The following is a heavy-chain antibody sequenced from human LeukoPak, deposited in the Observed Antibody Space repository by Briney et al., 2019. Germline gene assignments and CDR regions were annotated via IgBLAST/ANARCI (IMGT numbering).Heavy chain of an antibody. CDR3: ARGIVGATTMLVY. Sequence: ASVKVSCKASGYTFTGYYMHWVLQAPGQGLEWMGWINPNSGGTNYAQKFQGRVTMTRDTSISTAYMELSRLRSDDTAVYYCARGIVGATTMLVYWGQGTLVTVSS. CDR2: INPNSGGT. J-gene: IGHJ4*02. V-gene: IGHV1-2*02. D-gene: IGHD1-26*01. CDR1: GYTFTGYY.